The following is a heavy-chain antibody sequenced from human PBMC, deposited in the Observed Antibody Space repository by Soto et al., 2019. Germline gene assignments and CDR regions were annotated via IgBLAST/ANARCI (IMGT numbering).Heavy chain of an antibody. V-gene: IGHV3-23*01. D-gene: IGHD2-2*01. Sequence: GGSLRLSCAASGFTFSSYAMSWVRQAPGKGLEWVSGISGSGGSTYYADSVKGRFTISRDNSKKTLYLQMKSLRAEDTAVYYCAKDFTAVVPGANVFDYWGQGTLVTVSS. J-gene: IGHJ4*02. CDR1: GFTFSSYA. CDR2: ISGSGGST. CDR3: AKDFTAVVPGANVFDY.